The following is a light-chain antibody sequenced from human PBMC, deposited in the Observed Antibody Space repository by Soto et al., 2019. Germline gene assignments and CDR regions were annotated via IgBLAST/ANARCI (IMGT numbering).Light chain of an antibody. CDR2: GTS. V-gene: IGKV3-20*01. CDR3: QQYDESFRT. CDR1: QSVNSNY. J-gene: IGKJ1*01. Sequence: EIVLTQSPGTLSLSPGERATLSCRASQSVNSNYLAWYQQKPGQSPRVLMYGTSNRATGIPDRFSGSGSGTDFTLTISRLEPADFAVYYCQQYDESFRTFGQGTKVEIK.